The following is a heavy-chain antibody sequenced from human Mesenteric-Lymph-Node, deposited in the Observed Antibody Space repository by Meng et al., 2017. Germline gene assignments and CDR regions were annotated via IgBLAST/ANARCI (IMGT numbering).Heavy chain of an antibody. J-gene: IGHJ4*02. CDR2: IKQDGSEK. CDR3: ASLSREKYYYDSSGYYSD. V-gene: IGHV3-7*01. Sequence: GGSLRLSCAASGFTFSSYWMSWVRQAPGQGLEWVANIKQDGSEKYYVDSVKGRFTISRDNAKNSLYLQMNSLRAEDTAVYYCASLSREKYYYDSSGYYSDWGQGTLVTVSS. D-gene: IGHD3-22*01. CDR1: GFTFSSYW.